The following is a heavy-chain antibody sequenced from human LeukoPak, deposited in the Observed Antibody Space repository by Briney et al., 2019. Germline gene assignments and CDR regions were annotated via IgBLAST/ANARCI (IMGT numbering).Heavy chain of an antibody. CDR3: ARAVGFRGKYYYYYMDV. V-gene: IGHV1-69*05. CDR2: IIPIFGTA. Sequence: ASVKVSCKASGYTFTGYYMHWVRQAPGQGLEWMGGIIPIFGTANYAQKFQGRVTITTDESTSTAYMELSSLRSEDTAVYYCARAVGFRGKYYYYYMDVWGKGTTVTVSS. D-gene: IGHD3-10*01. J-gene: IGHJ6*03. CDR1: GYTFTGYY.